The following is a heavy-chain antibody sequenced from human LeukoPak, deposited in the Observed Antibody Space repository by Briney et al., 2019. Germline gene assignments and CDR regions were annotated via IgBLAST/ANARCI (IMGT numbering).Heavy chain of an antibody. J-gene: IGHJ4*02. CDR3: ARQRITGTRSNVNKYYFDH. V-gene: IGHV4-39*01. D-gene: IGHD1-7*01. Sequence: SETLSLTCTVSGGSISSSSYYWGWIRQPPGKGLEWIGSIYYSGSTYYNPSLKSRVTISVDTSKNQFSLKLSSVTAADTAVYYCARQRITGTRSNVNKYYFDHWGQGTLVTVSS. CDR1: GGSISSSSYY. CDR2: IYYSGST.